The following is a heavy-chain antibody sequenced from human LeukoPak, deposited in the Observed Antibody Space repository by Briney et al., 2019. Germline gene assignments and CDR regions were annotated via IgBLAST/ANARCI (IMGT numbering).Heavy chain of an antibody. V-gene: IGHV1-18*01. CDR3: ARDSSGLPSFDY. CDR2: ISAYNGNT. Sequence: ASVKVSCKASGYTFTSYGISWVRQAPGQGLEWMGWISAYNGNTNYAQKLQGRVTMTTDTSTSTAYMELRSLRSDDTAVYYCARDSSGLPSFDYWGQGILVTVSS. D-gene: IGHD6-19*01. J-gene: IGHJ4*02. CDR1: GYTFTSYG.